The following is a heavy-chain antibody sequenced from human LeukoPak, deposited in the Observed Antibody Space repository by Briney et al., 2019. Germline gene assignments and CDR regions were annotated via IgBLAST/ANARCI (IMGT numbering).Heavy chain of an antibody. D-gene: IGHD3-22*01. V-gene: IGHV1-18*01. Sequence: ASVKVSCKASGYTFTSYGISWVRQAPGQVLEWMGWISAYNGNTNYAQKLQGRVTMTTDTSTSTAYMELRSLRSDDTAVYYCAGDSSGYPLDYWGQGTLVTVSS. CDR3: AGDSSGYPLDY. CDR2: ISAYNGNT. J-gene: IGHJ4*02. CDR1: GYTFTSYG.